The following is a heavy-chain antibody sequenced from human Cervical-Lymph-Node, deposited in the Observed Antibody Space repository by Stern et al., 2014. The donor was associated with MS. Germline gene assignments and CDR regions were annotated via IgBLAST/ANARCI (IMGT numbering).Heavy chain of an antibody. V-gene: IGHV1-18*01. D-gene: IGHD2-15*01. J-gene: IGHJ3*02. Sequence: VQLVESGAEVKKPGASVKVSCKASGYTFTSYGIRWVRQAPGQGLEWMGWISASNGKKNYAQKLKGRVTMTTDTSTSTAYMELRSLRSDDTAVCYCARGLIGSENAFDIWGQGTMVTVSS. CDR3: ARGLIGSENAFDI. CDR2: ISASNGKK. CDR1: GYTFTSYG.